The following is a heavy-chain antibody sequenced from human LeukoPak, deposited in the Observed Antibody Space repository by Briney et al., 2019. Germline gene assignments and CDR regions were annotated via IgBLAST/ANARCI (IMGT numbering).Heavy chain of an antibody. V-gene: IGHV3-66*01. Sequence: GGSLRLSCAASGLTVSSNYMSWVRQAPGKGLEWVSVIYRGGPTYYADSVKGRFTISRDNSKNTLYLQMNSLRAEDTAVYYCARDSSVDSEAVRWFDPWGQGTLVTVSS. D-gene: IGHD3-9*01. CDR3: ARDSSVDSEAVRWFDP. CDR2: IYRGGPT. CDR1: GLTVSSNY. J-gene: IGHJ5*02.